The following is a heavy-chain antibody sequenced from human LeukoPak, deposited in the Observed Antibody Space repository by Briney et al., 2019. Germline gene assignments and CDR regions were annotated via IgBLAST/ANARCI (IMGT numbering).Heavy chain of an antibody. D-gene: IGHD1-26*01. CDR1: GFTFGSYS. Sequence: GGSLRLSCAASGFTFGSYSMNWVRQAPGKGLEWVSHITASGTAMFYADSVKGRFTISRDNAKNSLYLQMNSLRDEDTAVYYCASSGSYRFDYWGQGTLVTVSS. CDR2: ITASGTAM. J-gene: IGHJ4*02. CDR3: ASSGSYRFDY. V-gene: IGHV3-48*02.